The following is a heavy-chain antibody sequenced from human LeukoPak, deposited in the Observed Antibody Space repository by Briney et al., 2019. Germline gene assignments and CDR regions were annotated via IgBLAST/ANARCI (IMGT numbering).Heavy chain of an antibody. CDR3: ARSNYDFWSGYSMDV. V-gene: IGHV3-48*01. D-gene: IGHD3-3*01. Sequence: GGSLRLSCAASGFTFSSYSMNWVRQAPGKGLEWVSYISSSSSTIYYADSVKGRFTISRDNAKNSLYLQMNSLRAEDTAVYYCARSNYDFWSGYSMDVWGKGTTVTVSS. CDR2: ISSSSSTI. J-gene: IGHJ6*03. CDR1: GFTFSSYS.